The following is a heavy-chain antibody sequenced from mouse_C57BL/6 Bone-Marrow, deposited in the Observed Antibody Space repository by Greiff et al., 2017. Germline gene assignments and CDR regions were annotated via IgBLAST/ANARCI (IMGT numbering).Heavy chain of an antibody. Sequence: VQLKQSGAELVRPGASVKLSCTASGFNIKDDYMHWVKQRPEQGLEWIGWIDPENGDTEYASKFQGKATITADTSSNTAYLQLSSLTSDDTAVYYCTSLYYDYDGFAYWGQGTLVTVSA. J-gene: IGHJ3*01. CDR2: IDPENGDT. V-gene: IGHV14-4*01. D-gene: IGHD2-4*01. CDR1: GFNIKDDY. CDR3: TSLYYDYDGFAY.